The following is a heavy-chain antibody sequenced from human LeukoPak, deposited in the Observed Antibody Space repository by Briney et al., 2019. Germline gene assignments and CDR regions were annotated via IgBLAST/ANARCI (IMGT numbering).Heavy chain of an antibody. Sequence: GGSPRLSCAASGFTFSSYGMHWVRQAPGKGLEWVAFIRYDGSNKYYADSVKGRFTISRDNSKNTLYLQMNSLRAEDTAVYYCAKLDSSGWYFDYWGQGTLVTVSS. CDR1: GFTFSSYG. CDR2: IRYDGSNK. J-gene: IGHJ4*02. V-gene: IGHV3-30*02. CDR3: AKLDSSGWYFDY. D-gene: IGHD6-19*01.